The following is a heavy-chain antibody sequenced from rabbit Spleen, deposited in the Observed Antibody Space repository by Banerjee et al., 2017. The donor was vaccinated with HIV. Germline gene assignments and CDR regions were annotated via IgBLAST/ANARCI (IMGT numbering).Heavy chain of an antibody. CDR3: ARDNAGYAGYGFNL. CDR2: IDAGSSGST. V-gene: IGHV1S45*01. J-gene: IGHJ4*01. CDR1: GIDFSSYYY. D-gene: IGHD7-1*01. Sequence: QQQLEESGGGLAKPGGTLTLTCKASGIDFSSYYYMCWVRQAPGKGLEWIACIDAGSSGSTYYASWVNGRFTISKTSSTTVTLQMTSLTAADTATYFCARDNAGYAGYGFNLWGQGTLVTVS.